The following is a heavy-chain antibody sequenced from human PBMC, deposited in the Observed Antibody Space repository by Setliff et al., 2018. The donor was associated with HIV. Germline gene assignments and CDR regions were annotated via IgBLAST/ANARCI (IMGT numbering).Heavy chain of an antibody. CDR1: GYSISSGYY. V-gene: IGHV4-38-2*01. J-gene: IGHJ4*02. D-gene: IGHD1-26*01. CDR3: ARGPSGSFYRRLDY. CDR2: FYHSTT. Sequence: SETLSLTCVVSGYSISSGYYWGWIRQPPGTGLEWIGSFYHSTTYYNPSLKSRVTISVDTSKNQFSLKLISVTAADTAVYYCARGPSGSFYRRLDYWGQGTLVTVSS.